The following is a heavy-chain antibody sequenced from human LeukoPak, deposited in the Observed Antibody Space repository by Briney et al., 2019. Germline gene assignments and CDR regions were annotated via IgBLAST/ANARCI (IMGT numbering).Heavy chain of an antibody. Sequence: ASVKVSCKVSGYTLTELSMHWVRQAPGKGLEWMGGFDPEDGETIYAQKFQGRGTMTEDTSTDTAYMELSSLRSEDTAVSYCATLDHYDILTGSTQAVKWGQGTLVTVSS. CDR1: GYTLTELS. CDR3: ATLDHYDILTGSTQAVK. V-gene: IGHV1-24*01. J-gene: IGHJ4*02. CDR2: FDPEDGET. D-gene: IGHD3-9*01.